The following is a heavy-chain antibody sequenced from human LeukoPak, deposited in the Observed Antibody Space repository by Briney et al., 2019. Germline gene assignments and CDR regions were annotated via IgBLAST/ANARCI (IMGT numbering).Heavy chain of an antibody. CDR3: ARGSLCSGGSCYPLGY. J-gene: IGHJ4*02. CDR1: GYTFTSYD. CDR2: MNPNSGNT. Sequence: GASVKVSCKASGYTFTSYDINWVRQATGQGLEWMGWMNPNSGNTGYAQKFQDRVTMTRNTSISTAYMELSSLRSEDTAVYYCARGSLCSGGSCYPLGYWGQGTLVTVSS. D-gene: IGHD2-15*01. V-gene: IGHV1-8*01.